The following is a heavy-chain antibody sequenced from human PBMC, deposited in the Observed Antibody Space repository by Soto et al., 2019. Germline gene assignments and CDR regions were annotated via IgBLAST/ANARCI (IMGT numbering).Heavy chain of an antibody. CDR2: IYSSGST. V-gene: IGHV4-4*08. J-gene: IGHJ6*02. Sequence: SETLSLTCTVSGGSISNYFWSWIRQPPGKRLEWIDYIYSSGSTNYNPSLKSRTTISVDTSKNQFSLRLSSVTAADTAVYYCAKSIVGAQTGPRYYGLDVWGQGTTVTVSS. CDR3: AKSIVGAQTGPRYYGLDV. CDR1: GGSISNYF. D-gene: IGHD1-26*01.